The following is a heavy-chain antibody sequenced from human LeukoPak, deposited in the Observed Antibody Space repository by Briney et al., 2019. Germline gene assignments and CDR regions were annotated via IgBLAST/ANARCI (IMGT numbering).Heavy chain of an antibody. V-gene: IGHV3-23*01. CDR2: IRGNGDT. CDR1: GLSFSSFA. CDR3: AKASWVSSTDAVR. Sequence: GGSLRLSCAASGLSFSSFAMSWVRQGPARGLEWVSSIRGNGDTFYADSVKGRFILFSDSSTNTVYFQLNNLRVEDTAIYYCAKASWVSSTDAVRWGQGTLVTVSS. J-gene: IGHJ4*02. D-gene: IGHD3-16*01.